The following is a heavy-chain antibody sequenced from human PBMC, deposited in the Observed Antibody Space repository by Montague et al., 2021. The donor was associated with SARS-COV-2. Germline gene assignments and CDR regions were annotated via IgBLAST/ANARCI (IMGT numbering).Heavy chain of an antibody. V-gene: IGHV4-59*01. J-gene: IGHJ3*02. Sequence: SETLSLTCIVSGVSISSYYWSWMRQPPGKGLEWIGYIYYSGSTNYNPSPKSRVTITVDTSKNQFSLMLSTFTAAATAVYYCAREDRYYYGSSGTGAFDIWGQGTMVTVSS. CDR2: IYYSGST. CDR3: AREDRYYYGSSGTGAFDI. CDR1: GVSISSYY. D-gene: IGHD3-22*01.